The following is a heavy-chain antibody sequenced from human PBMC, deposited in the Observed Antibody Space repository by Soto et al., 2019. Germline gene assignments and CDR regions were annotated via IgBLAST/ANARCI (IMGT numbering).Heavy chain of an antibody. J-gene: IGHJ3*01. D-gene: IGHD3-16*01. CDR1: GGSISSSNYY. CDR3: ASPTLGAFDV. V-gene: IGHV4-39*01. CDR2: IYYSGST. Sequence: SETLSLTCSVSGGSISSSNYYWGWIRQPPGKGLEWIGSIYYSGSTSYNSSLKSRVTISVDTSKNQFSLRLSSVTAADTAVYYCASPTLGAFDVWGQGTMVTVSS.